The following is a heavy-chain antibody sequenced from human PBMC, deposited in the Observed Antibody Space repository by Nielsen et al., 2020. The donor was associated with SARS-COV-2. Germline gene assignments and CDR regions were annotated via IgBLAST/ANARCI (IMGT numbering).Heavy chain of an antibody. Sequence: GESLKISCAASGFTFSNAWMSWVRQAPGKGLEWVGRIKSKTDGGTTDYAAPVKGRFTISRDDSKNTLYLQMNSLKTEDTAVYYCTSHYGGDYYYYGMDVWGRGTTVTVSS. V-gene: IGHV3-15*01. CDR2: IKSKTDGGTT. D-gene: IGHD4-17*01. J-gene: IGHJ6*02. CDR3: TSHYGGDYYYYGMDV. CDR1: GFTFSNAW.